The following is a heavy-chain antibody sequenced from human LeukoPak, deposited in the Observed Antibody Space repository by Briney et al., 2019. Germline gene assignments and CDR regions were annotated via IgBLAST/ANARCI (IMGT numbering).Heavy chain of an antibody. CDR3: ARDAQRGFDYSNSLKY. V-gene: IGHV3-33*01. CDR1: GFTFNHYG. CDR2: IWSDGTNK. J-gene: IGHJ4*02. Sequence: GGSLRLSCAASGFTFNHYGMHWVRQAPGKGLEGVAVIWSDGTNKYYADSVKGRFTISRDDSEKQVFLQMNSPKPEDTAVYFCARDAQRGFDYSNSLKYWGQGTPVTVST. D-gene: IGHD4-11*01.